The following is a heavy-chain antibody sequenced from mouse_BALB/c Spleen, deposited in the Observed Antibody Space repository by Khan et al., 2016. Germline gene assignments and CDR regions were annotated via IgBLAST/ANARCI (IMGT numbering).Heavy chain of an antibody. CDR1: GFTFSNYW. V-gene: IGHV6-6*02. J-gene: IGHJ2*01. D-gene: IGHD1-2*01. Sequence: EVKLEESGGGLVQPGGSMKLSCVASGFTFSNYWMNWVRQSPEKGLEWVAEIRLKSNNYATHYAESVKVRFTISREDSKSSVYLQLNNLRAEDTGIYYCTRHYYGYFDYWGQRTTLTVSS. CDR2: IRLKSNNYAT. CDR3: TRHYYGYFDY.